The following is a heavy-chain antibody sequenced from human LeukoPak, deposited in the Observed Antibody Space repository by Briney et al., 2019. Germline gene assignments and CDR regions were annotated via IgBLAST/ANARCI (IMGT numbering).Heavy chain of an antibody. D-gene: IGHD6-19*01. CDR2: IYYSGST. J-gene: IGHJ3*02. CDR1: GGSISSSSYY. Sequence: PSETLSLTRTVSGGSISSSSYYWGWIRQPPGKGLEWIGSIYYSGSTYYNPSLKSRVTISVDTSKNQFSLKLSSVTAADTAVYYCARPRQWLVAFDIWGQGTMVTVSS. CDR3: ARPRQWLVAFDI. V-gene: IGHV4-39*01.